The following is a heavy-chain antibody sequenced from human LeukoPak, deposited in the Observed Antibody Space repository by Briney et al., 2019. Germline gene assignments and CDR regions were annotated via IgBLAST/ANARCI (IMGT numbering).Heavy chain of an antibody. D-gene: IGHD5-18*01. Sequence: SETPSLTCTVSGGSISSYYWSWIRQPPGKGPEWIGYIHYSGSTHNNPSLKSRVTISVDTSKNQFSLKLSSVTGADTAVYYCARSGRVDTGYLGYYSYYGMDVWGQGTTVTVSS. CDR1: GGSISSYY. CDR2: IHYSGST. CDR3: ARSGRVDTGYLGYYSYYGMDV. J-gene: IGHJ6*02. V-gene: IGHV4-59*08.